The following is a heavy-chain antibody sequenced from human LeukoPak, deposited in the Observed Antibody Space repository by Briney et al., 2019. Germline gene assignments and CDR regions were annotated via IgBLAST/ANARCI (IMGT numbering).Heavy chain of an antibody. Sequence: SETLSLTCTVSGGSISSSSYYWGWIRQPPGKGLEWIGSIYYSGSTYYNPSLKSRVTIPVDTSKNQFSLKLSSVTAADTAVYYCASGGQQPVQGDYWGQGTLVTVSS. V-gene: IGHV4-39*01. CDR2: IYYSGST. J-gene: IGHJ4*02. D-gene: IGHD6-13*01. CDR3: ASGGQQPVQGDY. CDR1: GGSISSSSYY.